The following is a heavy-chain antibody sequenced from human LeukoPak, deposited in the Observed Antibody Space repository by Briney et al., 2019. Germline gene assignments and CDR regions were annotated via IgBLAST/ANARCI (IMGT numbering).Heavy chain of an antibody. J-gene: IGHJ4*02. CDR2: IKSKTDGGTT. D-gene: IGHD3-10*01. CDR3: TTRPSMVRGVPSPFDY. CDR1: GFTFSNAW. V-gene: IGHV3-15*01. Sequence: PGGSLRLSCAASGFTFSNAWMSWVRQAPGKGLEWVGRIKSKTDGGTTDYAAPVKGRFTISRDDSKNTLYLQMNSLKTEDTAVYYCTTRPSMVRGVPSPFDYWGQGTLVTVSS.